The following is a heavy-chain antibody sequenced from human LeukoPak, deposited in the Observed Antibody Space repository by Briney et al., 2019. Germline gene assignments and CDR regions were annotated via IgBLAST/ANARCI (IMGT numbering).Heavy chain of an antibody. CDR1: GGSFIGFH. V-gene: IGHV4-34*01. CDR3: ARRRRILGNIVVVPAAALGRYYFDY. D-gene: IGHD2-2*01. CDR2: TNHSGST. J-gene: IGHJ4*02. Sequence: SETLSLTCAVYGGSFIGFHWNWIRQPPGKGLEWIGDTNHSGSTNYNPSLTSRVTISVDPSKNQFSLNLSSVTAADTAVYYCARRRRILGNIVVVPAAALGRYYFDYWGQGTLVTVSS.